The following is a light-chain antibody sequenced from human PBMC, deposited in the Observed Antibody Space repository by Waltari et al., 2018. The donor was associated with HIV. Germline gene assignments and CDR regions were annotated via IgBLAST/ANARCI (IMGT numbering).Light chain of an antibody. V-gene: IGKV3-15*01. CDR1: QTISNK. CDR2: GAF. Sequence: ETVMTQSPVTLSMSPGERATISCRASQTISNKLAWYQQKPGQAPRLLIYGAFTRSTGIPARFSGSVSGTEFTLTISSLQSEDFAVYYCQQYYLWPTFGQGTKVEIK. CDR3: QQYYLWPT. J-gene: IGKJ1*01.